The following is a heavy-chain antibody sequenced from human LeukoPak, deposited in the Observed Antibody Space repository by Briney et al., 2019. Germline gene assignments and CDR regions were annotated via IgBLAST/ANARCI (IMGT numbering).Heavy chain of an antibody. J-gene: IGHJ4*02. V-gene: IGHV3-11*03. CDR1: GFTFXXXX. Sequence: GGSLRLSCXASGFTFXXXXXXXIRQTPGKGLEWVSYISXRGDHIXXADSVRGXFTISRDNAKNSLYLQMDSLRAEDTAVYYCARCQYNSSPDFWGQGTLVTVSS. CDR2: ISXRGDHI. D-gene: IGHD6-13*01. CDR3: ARCQYNSSPDF.